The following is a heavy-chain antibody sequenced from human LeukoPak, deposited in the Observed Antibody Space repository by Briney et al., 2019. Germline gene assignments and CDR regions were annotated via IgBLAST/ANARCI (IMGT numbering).Heavy chain of an antibody. V-gene: IGHV1-18*01. CDR2: ISGYNNKT. CDR3: AREVDLWSGFSAF. Sequence: EASVKVSCKASGYSFTSYGITWVRQAPGQGLEWMGWISGYNNKTKYAQKFQGRVTMTIDAATSTAYIEIKSLRFDDTAVYYCAREVDLWSGFSAFWGQGTLVTVSS. CDR1: GYSFTSYG. D-gene: IGHD3-3*01. J-gene: IGHJ4*02.